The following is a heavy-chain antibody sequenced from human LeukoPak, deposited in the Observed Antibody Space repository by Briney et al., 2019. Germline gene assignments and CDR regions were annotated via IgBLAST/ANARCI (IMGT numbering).Heavy chain of an antibody. CDR2: ITGSGRGT. D-gene: IGHD4-17*01. J-gene: IGHJ3*01. V-gene: IGHV3-23*01. Sequence: GGSLRLSCAASGFTFSSYAMTWVRQAPGKGLEWVSSITGSGRGTSYGDSVKGRFTVSSDNSKSTLYLQMNSLRAEDTAVYYCGMDPNGDYIGAFDFWGQGTLVTVSS. CDR1: GFTFSSYA. CDR3: GMDPNGDYIGAFDF.